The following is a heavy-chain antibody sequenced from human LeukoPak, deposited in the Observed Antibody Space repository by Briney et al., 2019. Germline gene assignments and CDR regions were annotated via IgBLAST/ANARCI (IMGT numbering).Heavy chain of an antibody. J-gene: IGHJ6*02. Sequence: PSETLSLTCTVSGGSISSYYWSWIRQPPGKGLEWIGYIYYSGSTNYNPSLKSRVTISVDTSKNQFSLKLSSATAADTAVYYCARAPPGNGMDVWGQGTTVTASS. CDR2: IYYSGST. V-gene: IGHV4-59*01. CDR3: ARAPPGNGMDV. CDR1: GGSISSYY.